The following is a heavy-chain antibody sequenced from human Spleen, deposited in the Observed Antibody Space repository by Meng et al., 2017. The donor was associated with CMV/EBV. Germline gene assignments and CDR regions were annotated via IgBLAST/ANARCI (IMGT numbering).Heavy chain of an antibody. CDR3: ARGADDSSGYPPSTLIY. J-gene: IGHJ4*02. D-gene: IGHD3-22*01. V-gene: IGHV4-39*07. Sequence: QVQLQGSGPGLVKPSQTLSLTCTVSGGSISSGDYYWGWIRQPPGEGLEWIGSIYHRSNTYYNPSLKSRVTISVDTSKNQFSLNLSSVTAADTAVYYCARGADDSSGYPPSTLIYWGQGTLVTVSS. CDR2: IYHRSNT. CDR1: GGSISSGDYY.